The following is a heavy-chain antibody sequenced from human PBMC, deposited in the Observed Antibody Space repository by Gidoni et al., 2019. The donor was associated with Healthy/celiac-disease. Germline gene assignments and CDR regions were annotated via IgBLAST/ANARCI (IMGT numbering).Heavy chain of an antibody. Sequence: EVQLLESGGGLVQPGGSLRLSCAASGFTFSSYAMSWVRQATGKGLEWVSAISGSGGSTYYADSVKGRFTISRDNSKNTLYLQMNSLRAEDTAVYYCAKVYVWGSYRYSGDYWGQGTLVTVSS. CDR3: AKVYVWGSYRYSGDY. D-gene: IGHD3-16*02. CDR1: GFTFSSYA. CDR2: ISGSGGST. V-gene: IGHV3-23*01. J-gene: IGHJ4*02.